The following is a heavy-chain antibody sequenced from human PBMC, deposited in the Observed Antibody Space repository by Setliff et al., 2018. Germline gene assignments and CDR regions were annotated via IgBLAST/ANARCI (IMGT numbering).Heavy chain of an antibody. J-gene: IGHJ4*02. CDR1: GYTFTSYG. Sequence: ASVKVSCKASGYTFTSYGFSRVRQAPGQGLEWMGWISVYNGKTKYAQKFQGRVTMTTDTSTRTAYMEVTSLRSDDTAAYYCATEKFPGDWGDYWGQGTLVTVSS. V-gene: IGHV1-18*01. D-gene: IGHD2-21*01. CDR3: ATEKFPGDWGDY. CDR2: ISVYNGKT.